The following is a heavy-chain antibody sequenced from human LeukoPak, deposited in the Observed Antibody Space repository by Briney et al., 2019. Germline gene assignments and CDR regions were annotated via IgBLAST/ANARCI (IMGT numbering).Heavy chain of an antibody. V-gene: IGHV3-23*01. CDR3: AKGRGIAAAGTPSDY. Sequence: GGSLRLSCAASGFTFSSYAMSWVRQAPGKGLEWVSAISCSGGSTYYADSVKGRFTISRDNSKTTLYLQMNSLRAEDTAVYYCAKGRGIAAAGTPSDYWGQGTLVTVSS. J-gene: IGHJ4*02. CDR1: GFTFSSYA. CDR2: ISCSGGST. D-gene: IGHD6-13*01.